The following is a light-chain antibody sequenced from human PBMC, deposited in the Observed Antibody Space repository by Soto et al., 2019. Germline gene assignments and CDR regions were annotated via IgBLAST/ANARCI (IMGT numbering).Light chain of an antibody. J-gene: IGLJ1*01. CDR1: SSDVGGYNY. V-gene: IGLV2-8*01. CDR2: EVS. Sequence: QSALTQPPSASGSPGQSVTISCTGTSSDVGGYNYVSWYQQHPGKAPKLIIYEVSKRPSGVPDRFSGSKSGNTASLTVSGLQAEDEADYYCSSYGGSNIYVFRTGTKLTVL. CDR3: SSYGGSNIYV.